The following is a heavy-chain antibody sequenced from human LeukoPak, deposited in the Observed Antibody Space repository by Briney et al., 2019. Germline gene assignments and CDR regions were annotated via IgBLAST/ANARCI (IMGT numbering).Heavy chain of an antibody. V-gene: IGHV1-2*02. D-gene: IGHD4-23*01. CDR2: INPNSGGT. CDR3: ARTPLTTVVTLNFDY. Sequence: ASVKVSCKAPGYTFTGYYMHWVRQAPGQGLEWMGWINPNSGGTNYAQKFQGRVTMTRDTSISTAYMELSRLRSDDTAVYNCARTPLTTVVTLNFDYWGQGTLVTVSS. J-gene: IGHJ4*02. CDR1: GYTFTGYY.